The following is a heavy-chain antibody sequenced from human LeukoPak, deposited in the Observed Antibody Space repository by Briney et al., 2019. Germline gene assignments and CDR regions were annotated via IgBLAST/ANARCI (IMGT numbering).Heavy chain of an antibody. CDR3: AREVTVAGTFYFYMDV. Sequence: SETLSLTCSVSGGPISSHYWTWVRQPPGQALEFIGYIYYGGRTQYNPSLKSRVTMTMDTSKNQFSLRLNSVSAADTAVYYCAREVTVAGTFYFYMDVWGKGTTVTVSS. CDR2: IYYGGRT. J-gene: IGHJ6*03. D-gene: IGHD6-19*01. CDR1: GGPISSHY. V-gene: IGHV4-59*11.